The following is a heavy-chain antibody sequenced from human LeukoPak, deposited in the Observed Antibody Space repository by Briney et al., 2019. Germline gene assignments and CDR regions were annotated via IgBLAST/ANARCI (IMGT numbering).Heavy chain of an antibody. J-gene: IGHJ4*02. D-gene: IGHD4-23*01. CDR2: ITPIFGTP. CDR1: GGTFSSYA. Sequence: SVKVSCKASGGTFSSYAISWVRQAPGQGLELVGAITPIFGTPHYVEKFQGRVTITADESTSTAFMELSSLTSDDTAIYYCTRSTKVVSRTFDYWGQGTLVTVSS. V-gene: IGHV1-69*13. CDR3: TRSTKVVSRTFDY.